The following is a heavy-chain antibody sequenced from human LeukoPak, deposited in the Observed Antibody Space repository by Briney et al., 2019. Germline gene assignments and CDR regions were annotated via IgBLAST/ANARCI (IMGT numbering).Heavy chain of an antibody. V-gene: IGHV4-61*02. CDR3: ARESGWGYYASGSYYNVIYYYYYMDV. Sequence: SQTLSLXCTVSGGSIGSGSYYWSWIRQPAGKGPEWIGRIYTSGITNYNPSLKSRVTISVDTSKNQFSLKLSSVTAADTAVYYCARESGWGYYASGSYYNVIYYYYYMDVWGKGTTVTVSS. J-gene: IGHJ6*03. CDR2: IYTSGIT. CDR1: GGSIGSGSYY. D-gene: IGHD3-10*01.